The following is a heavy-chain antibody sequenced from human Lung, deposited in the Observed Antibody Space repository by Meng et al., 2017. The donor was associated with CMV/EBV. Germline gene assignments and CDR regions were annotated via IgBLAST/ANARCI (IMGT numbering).Heavy chain of an antibody. D-gene: IGHD2-2*01. J-gene: IGHJ4*02. CDR3: ARTGCSSSSCYDY. Sequence: QVPLVQSGAEVKKPGASVKVSCKASGYSFTTYAMHWVRQAPGQRLEWMGWINAGNGNTKYSEKFQSRVTITRDTAVSTAYMELSSLRSEDTAVYYCARTGCSSSSCYDYWGQGTLVTVSS. CDR1: GYSFTTYA. CDR2: INAGNGNT. V-gene: IGHV1-3*01.